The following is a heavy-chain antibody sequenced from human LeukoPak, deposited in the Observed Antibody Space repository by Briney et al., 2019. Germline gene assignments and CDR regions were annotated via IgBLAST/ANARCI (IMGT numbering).Heavy chain of an antibody. CDR1: GFIFSNYW. CDR3: ARAFGIGGFSYGHFDH. J-gene: IGHJ4*02. Sequence: GGSLRLSCAASGFIFSNYWMSWVRQAPGKGLEWVANIKEDGSEEFYVDSVKGRCTISRDNANNSLYLQMNSLRDEDTAVYHCARAFGIGGFSYGHFDHWGQGTLVTVSS. CDR2: IKEDGSEE. V-gene: IGHV3-7*01. D-gene: IGHD5-18*01.